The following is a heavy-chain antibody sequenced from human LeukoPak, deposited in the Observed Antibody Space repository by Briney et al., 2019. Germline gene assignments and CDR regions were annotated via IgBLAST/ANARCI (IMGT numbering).Heavy chain of an antibody. CDR2: ISSSSSYI. V-gene: IGHV3-21*01. D-gene: IGHD5-24*01. J-gene: IGHJ4*02. CDR3: AREGEAGYMADYYFDY. CDR1: GFTFSSYS. Sequence: PGGSLRLSCAASGFTFSSYSMNWVRQAPGKGLEWVSSISSSSSYIYYADSVKGRFTISRDNSKNTLYLQMNSLRAEDTAVYYCAREGEAGYMADYYFDYWGQGTLVTVSS.